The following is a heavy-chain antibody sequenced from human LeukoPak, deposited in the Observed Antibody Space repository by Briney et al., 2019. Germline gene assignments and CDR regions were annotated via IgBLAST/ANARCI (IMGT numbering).Heavy chain of an antibody. V-gene: IGHV1-18*01. Sequence: ASVKVSCKTSGYNFDSYGISWVRQAPGQGLEWLGWISVYNGKTNYTQNFQGRVTLTTDTSTSTVYLELRSLTSDDTAVYYCARDRNYFDAWGQGTRVTVSS. J-gene: IGHJ4*02. CDR1: GYNFDSYG. CDR3: ARDRNYFDA. CDR2: ISVYNGKT.